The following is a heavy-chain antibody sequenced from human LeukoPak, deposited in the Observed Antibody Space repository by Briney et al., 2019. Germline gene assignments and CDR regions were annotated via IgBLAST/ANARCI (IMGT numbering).Heavy chain of an antibody. Sequence: SGGSLRHSCAASGFIFTGYWMTWVRQAPGKGLEWVASIKQDGSDQHYVDAVKGRCTISRDNAKNSLYLQMNNLRADDTAVYYCAKNIATPGRASYYLYGMDVWGQGTTVTVSS. CDR2: IKQDGSDQ. CDR1: GFIFTGYW. V-gene: IGHV3-7*01. J-gene: IGHJ6*02. D-gene: IGHD6-13*01. CDR3: AKNIATPGRASYYLYGMDV.